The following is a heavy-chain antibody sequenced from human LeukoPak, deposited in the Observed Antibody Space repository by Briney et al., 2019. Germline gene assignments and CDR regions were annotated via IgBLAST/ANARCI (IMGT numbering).Heavy chain of an antibody. CDR1: GSTFTGSY. V-gene: IGHV1-2*02. CDR3: ATRSTNDYVSFGY. J-gene: IGHJ4*02. CDR2: INPNSGGT. Sequence: ASGKLSCSASGSTFTGSYMHWGRQAPGQGLGWRGGINPNSGGTNYAQKFQRRFTMTRDTSISTAYMELSRLRSDDTAGYYCATRSTNDYVSFGYWGQGTLVTVSS. D-gene: IGHD4-17*01.